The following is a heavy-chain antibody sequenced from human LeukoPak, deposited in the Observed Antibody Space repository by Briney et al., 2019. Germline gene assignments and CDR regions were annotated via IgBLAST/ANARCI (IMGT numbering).Heavy chain of an antibody. J-gene: IGHJ4*02. CDR1: GGSISSYY. CDR3: AREYYDSGAQ. V-gene: IGHV4-59*01. CDR2: IYYSGST. D-gene: IGHD3-16*01. Sequence: SETLSLTCTVSGGSISSYYWSWIRQPPGKGLEWIGYIYYSGSTIYNPSLKSRVTISVDTSKNQFSLKLSSVTAADTAVYYCAREYYDSGAQWSQGTLVTVSS.